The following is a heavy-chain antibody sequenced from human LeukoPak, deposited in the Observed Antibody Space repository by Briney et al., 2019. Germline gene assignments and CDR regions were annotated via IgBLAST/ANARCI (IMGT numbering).Heavy chain of an antibody. J-gene: IGHJ4*02. CDR1: GGTFSSYA. CDR3: ARYCSSTSCPISD. D-gene: IGHD2-2*01. V-gene: IGHV1-69*13. CDR2: IIPIFGTA. Sequence: VASVKVSCKASGGTFSSYAISWVRQAPGQGLEWMGGIIPIFGTANYAQKFQGRVTITADESTITAYMELSSLRSEDTAVYYCARYCSSTSCPISDWGQGTLVTVSS.